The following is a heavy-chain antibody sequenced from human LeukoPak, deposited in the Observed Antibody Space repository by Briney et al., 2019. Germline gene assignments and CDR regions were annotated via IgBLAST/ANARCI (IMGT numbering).Heavy chain of an antibody. Sequence: SETLSLTCTVSGGSISSDYRSWIRQPPGKGLEWIGYIYYNKRTDYNPSLKSRVTISVDTSKSQFSLRLSSVTAADTAVYYCAREGGYSGWFDYWGQGTLVTVSS. J-gene: IGHJ4*02. D-gene: IGHD5-12*01. V-gene: IGHV4-59*01. CDR2: IYYNKRT. CDR1: GGSISSDY. CDR3: AREGGYSGWFDY.